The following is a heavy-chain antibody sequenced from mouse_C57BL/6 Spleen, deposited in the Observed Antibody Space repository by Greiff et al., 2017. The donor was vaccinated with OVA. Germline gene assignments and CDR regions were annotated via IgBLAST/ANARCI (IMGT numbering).Heavy chain of an antibody. V-gene: IGHV1-55*01. Sequence: QVQLKASGAELVKPGASVKMSCKASGYTFTSYWITWVKQRPGQGLEWIGDIYPGSGSTNYNEKFKSKATLTVDTSSSTAYMQLSSLTSEDSAVYYYARDGYGSSYVGDYWGQGTTLTVSS. CDR3: ARDGYGSSYVGDY. D-gene: IGHD1-1*01. CDR2: IYPGSGST. J-gene: IGHJ2*01. CDR1: GYTFTSYW.